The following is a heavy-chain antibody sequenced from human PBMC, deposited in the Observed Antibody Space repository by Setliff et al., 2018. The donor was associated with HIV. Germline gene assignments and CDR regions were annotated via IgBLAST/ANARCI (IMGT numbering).Heavy chain of an antibody. CDR1: GDSISRYY. J-gene: IGHJ3*01. CDR3: ARHLGYASPHDTFDL. Sequence: SETLSLTCTVSGDSISRYYWSWIRQPPGKGLEWIGYIYTSGSTMYNPSLKSRVSISIDKSKKQFSLKVTSVTTTDTAVYYCARHLGYASPHDTFDLWGQGTMVTVSS. V-gene: IGHV4-59*08. CDR2: IYTSGST. D-gene: IGHD2-2*01.